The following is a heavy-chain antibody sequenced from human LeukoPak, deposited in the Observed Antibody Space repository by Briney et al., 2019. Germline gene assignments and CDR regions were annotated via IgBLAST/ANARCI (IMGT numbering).Heavy chain of an antibody. D-gene: IGHD4-17*01. CDR2: IKSKTDGGTT. Sequence: GGSLRLSCAASGFTFSNAWMSWVRQAPGKGLEWVGRIKSKTDGGTTDYAAPVKGRFTISRDDSKNTLYLQMNSLKTADTAVYYCTTDLYPNYGDYSLWDYWGQGTLVTVSS. CDR3: TTDLYPNYGDYSLWDY. J-gene: IGHJ4*02. V-gene: IGHV3-15*01. CDR1: GFTFSNAW.